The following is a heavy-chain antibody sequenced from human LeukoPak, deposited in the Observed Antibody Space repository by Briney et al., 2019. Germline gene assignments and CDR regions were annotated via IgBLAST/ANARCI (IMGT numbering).Heavy chain of an antibody. CDR3: ARAPWGYQFDS. Sequence: PGGSLRLSCAVSGFTFSTYAMSWVRQAPGKGLEWVSGISDSGDIPYYADSVKGRFTISRDNSKNTLYLQMNSLRVEDTAVYYCARAPWGYQFDSWGQGTLVTVSS. D-gene: IGHD5-12*01. CDR1: GFTFSTYA. CDR2: ISDSGDIP. J-gene: IGHJ4*02. V-gene: IGHV3-23*01.